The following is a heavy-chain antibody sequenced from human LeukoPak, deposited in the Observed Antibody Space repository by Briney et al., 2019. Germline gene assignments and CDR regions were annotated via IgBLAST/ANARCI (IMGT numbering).Heavy chain of an antibody. D-gene: IGHD3-3*01. CDR1: GYSFTSYW. CDR3: ARQGLADFWSAAGYAFDI. V-gene: IGHV5-51*01. Sequence: GESLKISCKGSGYSFTSYWIGWVRQMPGKGLEGMGIIYPSDSDTRYSPSFQGQVTISADKSISTAYLQWSSLKASDTAMYYCARQGLADFWSAAGYAFDIWGQGTMVTVSS. CDR2: IYPSDSDT. J-gene: IGHJ3*02.